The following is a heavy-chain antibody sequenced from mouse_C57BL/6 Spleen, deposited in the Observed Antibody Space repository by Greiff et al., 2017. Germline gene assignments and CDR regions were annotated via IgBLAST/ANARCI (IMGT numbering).Heavy chain of an antibody. CDR3: ERGGNYVFYYAMDY. V-gene: IGHV1-52*01. Sequence: QVQLQQSGAELVRPGSSVKLSCKASGYTFTSYWMHWVKQRPIQGLEWIGNIDPSDSETHYNQKFKDKATLTVDKSSSTAYMQLSSLTSEDSAVYYCERGGNYVFYYAMDYWGQGTSVTVSS. CDR2: IDPSDSET. CDR1: GYTFTSYW. J-gene: IGHJ4*01. D-gene: IGHD2-1*01.